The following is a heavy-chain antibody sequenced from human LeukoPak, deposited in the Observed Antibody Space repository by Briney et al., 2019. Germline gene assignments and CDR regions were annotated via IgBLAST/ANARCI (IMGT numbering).Heavy chain of an antibody. J-gene: IGHJ5*01. V-gene: IGHV3-23*01. Sequence: GGSLRLSCAASGFTFSSYAMSWVRQAPGKGLQWVSGISSSGSGGSTYYADSVKGRFTISRDNSKNTLYLQINSVRAEDTAVYYCARAYSSSWYDFWGQGTLVTVSS. CDR1: GFTFSSYA. CDR2: ISSSGSGGST. CDR3: ARAYSSSWYDF. D-gene: IGHD6-13*01.